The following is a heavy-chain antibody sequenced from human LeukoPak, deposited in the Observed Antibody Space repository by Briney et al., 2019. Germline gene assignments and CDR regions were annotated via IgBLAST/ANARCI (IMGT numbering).Heavy chain of an antibody. CDR1: GGSISSSSYY. Sequence: SETLSLTCTVSGGSISSSSYYWGWIRQPPGKGLEWIGYIYYSGSTNYNPSLKSRVTISVDTSKNQFSLKLSSVTAADTAVYYCARHGDSYGRPYYFDYWGQGTLVTVSS. CDR3: ARHGDSYGRPYYFDY. D-gene: IGHD5-18*01. J-gene: IGHJ4*02. CDR2: IYYSGST. V-gene: IGHV4-61*05.